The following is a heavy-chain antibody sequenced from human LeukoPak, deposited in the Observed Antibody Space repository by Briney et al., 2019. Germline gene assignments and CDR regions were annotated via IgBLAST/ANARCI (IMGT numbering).Heavy chain of an antibody. D-gene: IGHD2-15*01. CDR3: AREGVAAATLHWCFDL. Sequence: GGSLRLSCSASGFTFSSYSMNWVRQAPGKGLEWGSSISSSSSYIYYADSVKGRFTISRDNARNSLYLQMNSLRAEDTAVYYCAREGVAAATLHWCFDLWGRGTLVTVSS. V-gene: IGHV3-21*01. J-gene: IGHJ2*01. CDR1: GFTFSSYS. CDR2: ISSSSSYI.